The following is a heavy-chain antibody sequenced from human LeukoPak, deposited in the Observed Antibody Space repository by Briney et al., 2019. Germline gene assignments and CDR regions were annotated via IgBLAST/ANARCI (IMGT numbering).Heavy chain of an antibody. J-gene: IGHJ4*02. CDR3: ARVGELRFFEWSPDY. Sequence: GGSLRLSCAASGFSFSSYAMSWVRQAPGKGLEWVSVISGSGYSTYYADSVKGRFTISRDNSKNTLFLQMNSLRGDDTALYYCARVGELRFFEWSPDYWGQGTLLTVSS. CDR2: ISGSGYST. V-gene: IGHV3-23*01. D-gene: IGHD3-3*01. CDR1: GFSFSSYA.